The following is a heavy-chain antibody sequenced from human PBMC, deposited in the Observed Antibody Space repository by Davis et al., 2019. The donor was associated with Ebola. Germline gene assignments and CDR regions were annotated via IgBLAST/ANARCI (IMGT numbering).Heavy chain of an antibody. CDR2: INHSGST. CDR3: AREGGGVGFDY. V-gene: IGHV4-34*01. CDR1: GGSFSGYY. Sequence: PSETLSLTCAVYGGSFSGYYWSWIRQPPGKGLEWIGEINHSGSTNYNPSLKSRVTISVDTSKNQFSLKLSSVTAADTAVYYCAREGGGVGFDYWGQGTLVTVSS. J-gene: IGHJ4*02. D-gene: IGHD3-10*01.